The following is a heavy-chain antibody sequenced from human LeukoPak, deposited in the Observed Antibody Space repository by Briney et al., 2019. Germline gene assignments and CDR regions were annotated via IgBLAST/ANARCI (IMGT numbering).Heavy chain of an antibody. J-gene: IGHJ5*02. Sequence: GESLKISCKGSGYSFTRYWIGWVRQMPGKGLEWMGIIYPGDSDTRYSPSFQGQATISADKSISTAYLQWSSLKASDTAMYYCARAYDSSGLDWFDPWGQGTLVTVSS. D-gene: IGHD3-22*01. CDR1: GYSFTRYW. CDR2: IYPGDSDT. V-gene: IGHV5-51*01. CDR3: ARAYDSSGLDWFDP.